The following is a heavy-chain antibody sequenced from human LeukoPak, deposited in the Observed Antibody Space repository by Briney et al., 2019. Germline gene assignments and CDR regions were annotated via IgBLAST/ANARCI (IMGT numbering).Heavy chain of an antibody. CDR1: GFTFSTYI. V-gene: IGHV3-23*01. D-gene: IGHD6-13*01. CDR3: AKATFASSWNLYFDY. CDR2: ISSGGSST. Sequence: PGGSLRLSCAASGFTFSTYIMNWVRQAPGKGLEWVSTISSGGSSTYYADSVKGRFTISRDNSKSTLYLQMNSLRAEDTAVYYCAKATFASSWNLYFDYWGQGTLVTVSS. J-gene: IGHJ4*02.